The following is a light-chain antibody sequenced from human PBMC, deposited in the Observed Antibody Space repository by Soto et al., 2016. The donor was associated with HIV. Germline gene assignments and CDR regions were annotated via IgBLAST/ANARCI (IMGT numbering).Light chain of an antibody. CDR1: QNISSY. CDR3: QQFYSYPPT. CDR2: SAS. J-gene: IGKJ4*01. Sequence: AIRMTQSPSSFSASTGDRVTITCRASQNISSYLAWYQQNPRKAPKLLIHSASTLQSGVPSRFSGSGSGTDFTLSFTFLQSEDFATYYCQQFYSYPPTFGGGTKVEIK. V-gene: IGKV1-8*01.